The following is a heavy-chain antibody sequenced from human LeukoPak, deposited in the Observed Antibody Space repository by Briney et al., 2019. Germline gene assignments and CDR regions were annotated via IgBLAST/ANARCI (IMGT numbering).Heavy chain of an antibody. CDR3: ARAVEDGSGNSPP. D-gene: IGHD3-10*01. Sequence: ASVKVSCKASGYTFTSYDINWVRQATGQGLEWMGWMNPNSGNTGYARKFQGGVTMTRNTSISTAYMELSSLRSEDTAVYYCARAVEDGSGNSPPWGQGTLVTVSS. J-gene: IGHJ5*02. V-gene: IGHV1-8*01. CDR1: GYTFTSYD. CDR2: MNPNSGNT.